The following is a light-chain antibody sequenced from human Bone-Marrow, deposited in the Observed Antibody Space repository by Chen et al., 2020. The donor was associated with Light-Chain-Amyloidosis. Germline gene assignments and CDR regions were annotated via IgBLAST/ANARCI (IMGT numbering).Light chain of an antibody. CDR1: SRDVGGDNH. V-gene: IGLV2-14*01. CDR2: EVT. CDR3: SSYTITNTLV. J-gene: IGLJ1*01. Sequence: QSALTQPASMPGSPGQSITISCTGTSRDVGGDNHVSWYQQHPDKAPKLMIYEVTNRPSWVPDLFSGSKSDNTASLTISGLQTEDEADYFCSSYTITNTLVFGSGTRVTVL.